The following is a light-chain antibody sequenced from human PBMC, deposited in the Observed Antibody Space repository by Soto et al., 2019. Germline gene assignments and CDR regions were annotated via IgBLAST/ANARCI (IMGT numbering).Light chain of an antibody. CDR1: QSVSSSD. Sequence: EIVLTQSPGTLSLSPGERATLSCRASQSVSSSDLAWYQQKPGQAPRLLIYGASSRATAIPDRFSGSGSGTDFTLTISRLEPEDFAVYYCQQYGSSPGITFGPGTKVDIK. CDR3: QQYGSSPGIT. J-gene: IGKJ3*01. CDR2: GAS. V-gene: IGKV3-20*01.